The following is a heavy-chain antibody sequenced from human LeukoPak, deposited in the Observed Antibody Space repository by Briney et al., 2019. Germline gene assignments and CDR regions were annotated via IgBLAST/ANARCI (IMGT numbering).Heavy chain of an antibody. V-gene: IGHV1-69*13. CDR2: IIPIFGTA. Sequence: SVKVSCKASGGTFSSYAISWVRQAPGQGLEWMGGIIPIFGTANYAQKFQGRVTITADESTSTAYMELSSLRSEDTAVYYCTRDRGYYYDSSGLFDYWAQGTLVTVSS. J-gene: IGHJ4*02. CDR3: TRDRGYYYDSSGLFDY. CDR1: GGTFSSYA. D-gene: IGHD3-22*01.